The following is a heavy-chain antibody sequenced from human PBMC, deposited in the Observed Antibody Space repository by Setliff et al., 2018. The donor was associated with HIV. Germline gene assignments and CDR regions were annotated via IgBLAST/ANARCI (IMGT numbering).Heavy chain of an antibody. V-gene: IGHV4-39*07. CDR2: VYYSGRT. Sequence: PSETLSLTCTVSGGSISSSDPGYYWGWVRQPPGGGLEWIGSVYYSGRTYYNPSLKSRVTISADTSKNQFSLNLSSVTAAETAVYYCARVGYHGSGRYSFDYWGQGTLVTVSS. CDR3: ARVGYHGSGRYSFDY. CDR1: GGSISSSDPGYY. D-gene: IGHD3-10*01. J-gene: IGHJ4*02.